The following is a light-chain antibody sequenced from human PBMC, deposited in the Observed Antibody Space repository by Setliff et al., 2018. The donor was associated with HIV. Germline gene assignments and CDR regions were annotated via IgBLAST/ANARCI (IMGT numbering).Light chain of an antibody. V-gene: IGLV2-14*01. CDR3: CSYTSTSARV. Sequence: QSVLAQPASVSGSPGQSITISCTGTSSDVGGYDYVSWYQLHPGKTPKLMIFEVSNRPSGVSYRLSGSKSGNTASLTISGLRPEDEGDYFCCSYTSTSARVFGTGTRSPS. CDR1: SSDVGGYDY. CDR2: EVS. J-gene: IGLJ1*01.